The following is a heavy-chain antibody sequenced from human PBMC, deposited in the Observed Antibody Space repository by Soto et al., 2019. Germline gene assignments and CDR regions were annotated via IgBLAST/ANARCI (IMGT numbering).Heavy chain of an antibody. J-gene: IGHJ4*02. Sequence: LRLSCAASGFTLSSYAMSWVRQAPGKGLEWVSAISGSGGSTYYADSVKGRFTISRDNSKNTLYLQMNSLRAEDTAVYYCAKVRYGAGAGFGYRGQGTLVAVSS. V-gene: IGHV3-23*01. D-gene: IGHD6-13*01. CDR3: AKVRYGAGAGFGY. CDR1: GFTLSSYA. CDR2: ISGSGGST.